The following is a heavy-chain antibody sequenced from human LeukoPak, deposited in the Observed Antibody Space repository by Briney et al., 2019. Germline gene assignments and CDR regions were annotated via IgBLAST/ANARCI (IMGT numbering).Heavy chain of an antibody. CDR3: ARVDY. CDR1: GFTFSSYS. V-gene: IGHV3-21*01. Sequence: GGSLRLSCAASGFTFSSYSMNWVRQAPGKGLEWVSSISSSSSYTYYADSVKGRFTISRDNAKNSLYLQMNSLRAEDTAVYYCARVDYWGQGTLVTVSS. CDR2: ISSSSSYT. J-gene: IGHJ4*02.